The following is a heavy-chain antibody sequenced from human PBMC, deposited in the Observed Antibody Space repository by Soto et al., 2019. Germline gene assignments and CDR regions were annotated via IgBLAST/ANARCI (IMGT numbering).Heavy chain of an antibody. CDR1: GGSISSGGYS. CDR3: ARGNDFWSGRYYYYGMDV. Sequence: QLQLQESGSGLVKPSQTLSLTCAVSGGSISSGGYSWSWIRQPPGKGLEWIGYIYHSGSTYYNPSLKSRVTISVDRSKNQFSLKLSSVTAADTAVYYCARGNDFWSGRYYYYGMDVWGQGTTVTVSS. J-gene: IGHJ6*02. CDR2: IYHSGST. V-gene: IGHV4-30-2*01. D-gene: IGHD3-3*01.